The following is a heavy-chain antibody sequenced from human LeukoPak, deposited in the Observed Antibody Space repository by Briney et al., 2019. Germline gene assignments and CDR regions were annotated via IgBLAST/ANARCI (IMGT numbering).Heavy chain of an antibody. CDR1: GFTSSSYA. CDR3: ARRPAADYYYGMDV. D-gene: IGHD2-2*01. Sequence: PGRSLRLSCAASGFTSSSYAMHWVRQAPGKGLEWVAVISYDGSNKYYADSVKGRFTISRDNSKNTLYLQMNSLRAEDTAVYYCARRPAADYYYGMDVWGQGTTVTVSS. CDR2: ISYDGSNK. J-gene: IGHJ6*02. V-gene: IGHV3-30-3*01.